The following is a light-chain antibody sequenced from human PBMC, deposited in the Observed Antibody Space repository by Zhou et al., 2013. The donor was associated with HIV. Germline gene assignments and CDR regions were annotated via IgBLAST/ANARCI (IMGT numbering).Light chain of an antibody. CDR2: GAS. J-gene: IGKJ4*01. CDR1: QSAGSN. V-gene: IGKV3-15*01. CDR3: QQYARSPLT. Sequence: EIVMTQSPATLSVSPGERATLSCRASQSAGSNLAWYQQKPGQAPRLLIYGASTRATGIPARFSGSGSGTDFTLTINRLEPQDFAVYYCQQYARSPLTFGGGTKVDIK.